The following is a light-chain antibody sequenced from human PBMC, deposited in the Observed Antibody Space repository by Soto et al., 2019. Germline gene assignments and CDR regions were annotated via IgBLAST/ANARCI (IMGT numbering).Light chain of an antibody. CDR2: GNN. J-gene: IGLJ1*01. Sequence: QSVLTQPPSVSGAPGQRVTISCTGSSSNIGANYDVHWYQHRPGTAPKLLIFGNNNRPSGVPDRFSGSKSGTSASLAITGLQAEDEGDYYYQSYDSTLSARYVFGTATKLTVL. CDR1: SSNIGANYD. CDR3: QSYDSTLSARYV. V-gene: IGLV1-40*01.